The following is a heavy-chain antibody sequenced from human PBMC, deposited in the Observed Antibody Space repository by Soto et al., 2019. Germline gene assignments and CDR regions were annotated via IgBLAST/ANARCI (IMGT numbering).Heavy chain of an antibody. D-gene: IGHD1-26*01. CDR3: ARHGTFYYYYYGMDV. Sequence: PGESLKISCKGSGYSFTSYWIGWVRQMPGKGLEWMGIIYPGDSDTRYSPSFQGQVTISADKSISTAYLQWSSLKASDTAMYYCARHGTFYYYYYGMDVWGQGTTVTVSS. CDR1: GYSFTSYW. J-gene: IGHJ6*02. CDR2: IYPGDSDT. V-gene: IGHV5-51*01.